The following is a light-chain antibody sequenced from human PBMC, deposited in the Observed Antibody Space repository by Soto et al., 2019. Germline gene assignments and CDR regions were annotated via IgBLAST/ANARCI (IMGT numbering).Light chain of an antibody. J-gene: IGLJ2*01. CDR1: SSNTGSNT. V-gene: IGLV1-44*01. CDR2: SNN. CDR3: AAWDDSLNGSVV. Sequence: QSVLNQPPSASGTPGQRVTIPCSGSSSNTGSNTVNWYQQLPGTAPKLLIYSNNQRPSGVPDRFSGSKSGNSASRAISGLQSEDEADYYCAAWDDSLNGSVVFGGGTKLTVL.